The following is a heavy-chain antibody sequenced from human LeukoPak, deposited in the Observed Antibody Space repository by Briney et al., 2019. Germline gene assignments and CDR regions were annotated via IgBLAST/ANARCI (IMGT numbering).Heavy chain of an antibody. D-gene: IGHD3-10*01. J-gene: IGHJ4*02. CDR3: VRQGHFREFDF. V-gene: IGHV5-51*01. Sequence: GESLKISCQGSGYRFTTFWIGWVRQMPGKGLEWMGIIYPRDSDTRYSPSFQGQVTISADKSTNTAYVQWSSLQASDTAFYYCVRQGHFREFDFWGQGTLVTVSS. CDR2: IYPRDSDT. CDR1: GYRFTTFW.